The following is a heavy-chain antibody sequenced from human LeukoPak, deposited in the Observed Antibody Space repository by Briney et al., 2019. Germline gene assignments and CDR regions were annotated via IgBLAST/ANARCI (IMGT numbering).Heavy chain of an antibody. J-gene: IGHJ4*02. CDR1: GGSISSSSYS. CDR2: IYYSGST. V-gene: IGHV4-39*01. D-gene: IGHD2-15*01. Sequence: SETLSLTCTVSGGSISSSSYSWGWIRQPPGKGLEWIGSIYYSGSTYYNPSLKSRVTISVDTSKNQFSLKLSSVTAADTAVYYCARGGPLYCSGGSCYGYYFDYWGQGTLVTVSS. CDR3: ARGGPLYCSGGSCYGYYFDY.